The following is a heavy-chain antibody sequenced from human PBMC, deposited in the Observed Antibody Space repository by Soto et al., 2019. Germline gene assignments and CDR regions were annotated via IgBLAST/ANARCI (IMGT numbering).Heavy chain of an antibody. Sequence: QVQLQQSGPGLVEPSETLSLTCTVSSGPSRSHNWGWISQPPGRGLEWIGYVYYNGSTGYNPSHKSRVTISADTSTNNISLTLGVVTGADTAVYYCVRQGIGDLPGLVDVWGQGTTVRVSS. CDR3: VRQGIGDLPGLVDV. J-gene: IGHJ6*02. V-gene: IGHV4-59*08. CDR1: SGPSRSHN. CDR2: VYYNGST. D-gene: IGHD4-17*01.